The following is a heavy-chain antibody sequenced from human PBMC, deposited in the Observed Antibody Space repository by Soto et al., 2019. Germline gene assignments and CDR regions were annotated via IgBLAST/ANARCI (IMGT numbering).Heavy chain of an antibody. CDR3: ARDWVVRWSGPTYFDQ. D-gene: IGHD1-7*01. CDR2: IWFDGSSK. CDR1: GFTFGDSG. J-gene: IGHJ4*01. Sequence: QVQLVESGGGVVQPGRSLRLSCAASGFTFGDSGMQWVSQAPGTGLEWVAVIWFDGSSKYYADSVKGRVTISRDNSKNTLYLQMNRLRAEDTAVYFCARDWVVRWSGPTYFDQWGQGTLVTV. V-gene: IGHV3-33*01.